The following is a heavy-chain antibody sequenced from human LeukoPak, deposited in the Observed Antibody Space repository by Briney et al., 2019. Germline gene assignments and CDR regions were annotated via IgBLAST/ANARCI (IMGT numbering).Heavy chain of an antibody. V-gene: IGHV4-59*08. D-gene: IGHD3-22*01. CDR3: ARHHYDSSGFSFDY. Sequence: PSETLSLTCTVSGGSISSYYWSWIRQPPGKGLEWIGYIYYSGSTYYNPSLKSRVTISVDRSKKQFSLKLSSVTAADTAVYFCARHHYDSSGFSFDYWGQGTLVTVSS. CDR1: GGSISSYY. J-gene: IGHJ4*02. CDR2: IYYSGST.